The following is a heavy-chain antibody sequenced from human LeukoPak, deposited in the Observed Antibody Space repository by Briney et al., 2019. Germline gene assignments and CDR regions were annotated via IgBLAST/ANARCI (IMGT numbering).Heavy chain of an antibody. Sequence: ASVKVSCKATGYTFTSYGISWVRQAPGQGLEWMGWISAYNGNTNYAQKLQGRVTMTTDTSTSTAYMELRSLRSDDTAVYYCARVDTAMVRGGWFDPWGQGTLVTVSS. CDR3: ARVDTAMVRGGWFDP. D-gene: IGHD5-18*01. V-gene: IGHV1-18*01. CDR1: GYTFTSYG. J-gene: IGHJ5*02. CDR2: ISAYNGNT.